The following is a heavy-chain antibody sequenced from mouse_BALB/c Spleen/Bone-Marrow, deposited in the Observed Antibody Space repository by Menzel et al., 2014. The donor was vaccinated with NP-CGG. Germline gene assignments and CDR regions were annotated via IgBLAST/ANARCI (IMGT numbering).Heavy chain of an antibody. J-gene: IGHJ2*01. Sequence: EVKVVESGGGLVQPGGSLRLSCAPSGFTFTDYYMNWVRQPPGKALEWLGFIRNKANGYTTEYSGSVKGRFTISRDNSQNILYLQMNTLRAEDSATYYCARDKGRVFFDYWGQGTTLTVSS. CDR2: IRNKANGYTT. CDR1: GFTFTDYY. V-gene: IGHV7-3*02. CDR3: ARDKGRVFFDY.